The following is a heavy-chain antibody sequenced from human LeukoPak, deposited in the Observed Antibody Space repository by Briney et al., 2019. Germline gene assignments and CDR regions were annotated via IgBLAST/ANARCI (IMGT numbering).Heavy chain of an antibody. V-gene: IGHV7-4-1*02. D-gene: IGHD2-8*01. CDR3: ASFFCTSGLCYYLDY. CDR1: GYTFTSNA. CDR2: INTNTGNP. J-gene: IGHJ4*02. Sequence: ASVKVSCKASGYTFTSNALGWVRQAPGQGLEWMGWINTNTGNPTYAQGFTAWFVVSLDTSDNTAYLQISSLQAEDTAVYYCASFFCTSGLCYYLDYWGQGTLVTVSS.